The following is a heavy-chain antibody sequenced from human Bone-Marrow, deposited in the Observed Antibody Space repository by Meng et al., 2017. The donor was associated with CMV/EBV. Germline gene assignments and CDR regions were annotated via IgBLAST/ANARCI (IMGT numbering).Heavy chain of an antibody. Sequence: LRLSCAMSGDSVSSNSAAWNWIRQSPSRGLEWLGRTYYSTKWYNDYAVSVKSRITINPDTSKNQFSLQLNSVTPEDTAVYYCARGDYYDSSEGYYFDYWGQGTLVTVSS. J-gene: IGHJ4*02. D-gene: IGHD3-22*01. CDR3: ARGDYYDSSEGYYFDY. CDR1: GDSVSSNSAA. CDR2: TYYSTKWYN. V-gene: IGHV6-1*01.